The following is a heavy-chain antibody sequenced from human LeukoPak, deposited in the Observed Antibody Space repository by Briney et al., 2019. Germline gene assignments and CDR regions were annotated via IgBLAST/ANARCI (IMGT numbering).Heavy chain of an antibody. CDR1: GFTFSNAW. V-gene: IGHV3-15*01. CDR3: TTDSYSGGRSYSTHFDY. Sequence: GGSLRLSCAASGFTFSNAWMSWVRQAPGKGLEWVGRIKSKTDGGTTDYAAPVKGRFTISRDDSKNTLYLQMNSLKTEDTAVYYCTTDSYSGGRSYSTHFDYWGQGTLVTVSS. J-gene: IGHJ4*02. D-gene: IGHD1-26*01. CDR2: IKSKTDGGTT.